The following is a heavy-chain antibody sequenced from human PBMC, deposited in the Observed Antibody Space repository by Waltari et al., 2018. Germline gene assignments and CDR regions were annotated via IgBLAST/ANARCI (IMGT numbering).Heavy chain of an antibody. CDR1: GDSMSSTDW. J-gene: IGHJ4*02. V-gene: IGHV4-4*02. CDR2: VQGSGRT. D-gene: IGHD2-15*01. Sequence: QLQLQESGPGLMKPSGTLSLTCVVSGDSMSSTDWWSWVRQSPEKGLEWIGQVQGSGRTNYNPSFASRVSVSVDTSTNQFSLKVTSATVADTAVYFCARDRGRGIYLDSWGQGVLVTVSP. CDR3: ARDRGRGIYLDS.